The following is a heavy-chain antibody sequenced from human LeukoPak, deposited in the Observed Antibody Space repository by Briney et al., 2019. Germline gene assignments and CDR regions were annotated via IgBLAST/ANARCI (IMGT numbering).Heavy chain of an antibody. Sequence: PGGSLRLSCAASELTFSRYSMSWVRQAPGKGLEWVANIKEDGSETYYVDSLRGRFTISRDNVKNSLYLQINSLRVEDTAVYYCGRDSFETDIDYWGQGALVTVSS. D-gene: IGHD3-16*01. CDR3: GRDSFETDIDY. CDR2: IKEDGSET. J-gene: IGHJ4*02. CDR1: ELTFSRYS. V-gene: IGHV3-7*01.